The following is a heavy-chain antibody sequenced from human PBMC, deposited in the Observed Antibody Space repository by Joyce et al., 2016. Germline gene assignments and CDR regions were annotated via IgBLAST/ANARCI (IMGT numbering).Heavy chain of an antibody. V-gene: IGHV1-3*01. Sequence: QVQLVQSGAEVKKPGASVKVSCKASGYTFTGHTIHWVRQAPGQSLEWKGWIKAGNGNTRFSQKFQGRVTVSRDTSANTAYMEVSSLRSEDTAVYYCARGSSALAYFDFWGQGTLVTVSS. D-gene: IGHD3-10*01. J-gene: IGHJ4*02. CDR3: ARGSSALAYFDF. CDR2: IKAGNGNT. CDR1: GYTFTGHT.